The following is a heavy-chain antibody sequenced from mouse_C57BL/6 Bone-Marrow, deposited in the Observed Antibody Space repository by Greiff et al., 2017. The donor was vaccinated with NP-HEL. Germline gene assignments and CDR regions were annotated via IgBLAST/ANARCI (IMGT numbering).Heavy chain of an antibody. CDR3: ARKGIEQGYYFDY. CDR1: GYTFTDYY. D-gene: IGHD5-2*01. CDR2: INPNNGGT. V-gene: IGHV1-26*01. J-gene: IGHJ2*01. Sequence: EVQLQQSGPELVKPGASVKISCKASGYTFTDYYMNWVKQSHGKSLEWIGDINPNNGGTSYNQKFKGKATLTVDKSSSTAYMELRSLTSEDSAVYYCARKGIEQGYYFDYWGQGTTLTVSS.